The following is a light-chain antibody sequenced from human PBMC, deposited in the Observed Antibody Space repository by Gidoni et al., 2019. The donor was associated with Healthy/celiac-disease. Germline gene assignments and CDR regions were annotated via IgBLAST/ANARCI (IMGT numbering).Light chain of an antibody. J-gene: IGLJ2*01. Sequence: QSVLTQPPPASGTPGQRVTISCSGSSSNIGSNTVNWYQKLPGTAPKLLIYSNNQRPSGVPDRFSGSKSGTAASLAISGLQSEDEADYYCAAWDDSLNGVVFGGGTKLTVL. CDR2: SNN. V-gene: IGLV1-44*01. CDR1: SSNIGSNT. CDR3: AAWDDSLNGVV.